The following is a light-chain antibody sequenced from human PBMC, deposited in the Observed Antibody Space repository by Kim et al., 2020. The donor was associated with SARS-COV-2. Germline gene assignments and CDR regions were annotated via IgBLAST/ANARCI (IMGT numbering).Light chain of an antibody. CDR1: SSYCGCYIH. J-gene: IGLJ3*02. V-gene: IGLV2-14*04. CDR3: SSFTTIGTWV. Sequence: GASSTIPSAGTSSYCGCYIHVSWYQQHPGKAPKLILYDVNKRPSGASDRFSGSKSANTASLTISGLQAEDEAEYYCSSFTTIGTWVFGGGTKLTVL. CDR2: DVN.